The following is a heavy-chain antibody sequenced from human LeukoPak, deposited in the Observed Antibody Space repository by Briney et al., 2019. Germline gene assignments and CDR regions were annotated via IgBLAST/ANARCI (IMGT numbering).Heavy chain of an antibody. Sequence: ASVKVSCKASGYTFTGYYMHWVRQAPGQGLEWMGWINPNSGGTNYAQKFQGRVTMTTDTSTSTAYMELRSLRSDDTAVYYCARGSKDSGTYDYYYYMDVWGKGTTVTISS. CDR1: GYTFTGYY. CDR2: INPNSGGT. D-gene: IGHD3-10*01. J-gene: IGHJ6*03. CDR3: ARGSKDSGTYDYYYYMDV. V-gene: IGHV1-2*02.